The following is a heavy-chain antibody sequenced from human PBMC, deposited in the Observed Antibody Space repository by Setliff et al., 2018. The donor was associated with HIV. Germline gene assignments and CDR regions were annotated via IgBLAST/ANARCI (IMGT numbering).Heavy chain of an antibody. V-gene: IGHV4-39*01. CDR3: ARGRQGPYYYDSSGFSRGRYFDY. J-gene: IGHJ4*02. CDR1: GGSISSSSYY. Sequence: SETLFLTCTVSGGSISSSSYYWGWIRQPPGKGLEWIGSIYYSGSTYYNPSLKSRVTISVDTSKNQFSLKLNSVTAADTAVYYCARGRQGPYYYDSSGFSRGRYFDYWGQGTLVTVSS. CDR2: IYYSGST. D-gene: IGHD3-22*01.